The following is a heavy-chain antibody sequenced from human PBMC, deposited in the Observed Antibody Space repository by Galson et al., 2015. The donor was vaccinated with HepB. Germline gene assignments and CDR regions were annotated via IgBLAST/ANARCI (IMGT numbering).Heavy chain of an antibody. J-gene: IGHJ3*02. D-gene: IGHD3-22*01. V-gene: IGHV4-31*02. Sequence: SGGSISSGGYYWSWIRQHPGKGLEWIGYIYYSGSTYYNPSLKSRVTISVDASKNQFSLKLSSVTAADTAVYYCARGLSSGYYISAPHAFDIWGQGTMVTVPS. CDR2: IYYSGST. CDR3: ARGLSSGYYISAPHAFDI. CDR1: GGSISSGGYY.